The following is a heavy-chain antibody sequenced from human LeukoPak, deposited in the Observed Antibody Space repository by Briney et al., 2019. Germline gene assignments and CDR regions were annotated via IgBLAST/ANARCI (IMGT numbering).Heavy chain of an antibody. CDR2: IYSGGST. CDR1: GFTVSSNY. CDR3: ARDAYGDSLYFDY. D-gene: IGHD4-17*01. V-gene: IGHV3-66*01. J-gene: IGHJ4*02. Sequence: GGSLRLSCAASGFTVSSNYMSWVRQAPGKGLEWVSVIYSGGSTYYADSVKGRFTISRDNSKNTRYLQMNSLRAEDTAVYYCARDAYGDSLYFDYWGQGTLVTVSS.